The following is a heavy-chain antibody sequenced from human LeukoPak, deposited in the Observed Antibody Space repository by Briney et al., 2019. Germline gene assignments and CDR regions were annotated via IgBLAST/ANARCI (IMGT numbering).Heavy chain of an antibody. J-gene: IGHJ4*02. CDR1: GGSFSGYY. CDR3: ARFGSGWYYFDY. CDR2: INHSGST. Sequence: SETLSLTCAVYGGSFSGYYWSWIRQPPGKGLEWIGEINHSGSTNYNPSLKSRVTISVDTSKNQFSLKLSSVTAADTAVYYCARFGSGWYYFDYWGQGTLVTVSS. V-gene: IGHV4-34*01. D-gene: IGHD6-19*01.